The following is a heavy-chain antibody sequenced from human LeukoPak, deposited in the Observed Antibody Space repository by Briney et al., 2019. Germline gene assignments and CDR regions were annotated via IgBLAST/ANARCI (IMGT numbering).Heavy chain of an antibody. CDR3: AKRMGPSIAATDFDY. J-gene: IGHJ4*02. V-gene: IGHV3-48*01. CDR2: INSSNSTI. CDR1: GFTFSTYS. D-gene: IGHD6-13*01. Sequence: GGSLRLSCAASGFTFSTYSMNWVRQAPGKGLEWVSYINSSNSTIYYADSVKGRFIISRDNAKNSLYLQMNSLRPEDTAVYYCAKRMGPSIAATDFDYWGQGTLVTVSS.